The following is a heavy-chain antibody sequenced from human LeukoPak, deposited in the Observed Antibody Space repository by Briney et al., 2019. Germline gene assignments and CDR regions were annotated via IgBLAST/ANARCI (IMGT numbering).Heavy chain of an antibody. V-gene: IGHV5-51*01. CDR3: ARLAFCTNAVCFSNYYYSMDV. D-gene: IGHD2-8*01. CDR2: IYPGDSDT. Sequence: GESLKISCKGSGYSFTSYWVGWVRQMPGKGLEWMGIIYPGDSDTRYSPSFQGQVTISADKSISTAYLQWSSLKASDTAMYYCARLAFCTNAVCFSNYYYSMDVWGRGTTVTVSS. CDR1: GYSFTSYW. J-gene: IGHJ6*03.